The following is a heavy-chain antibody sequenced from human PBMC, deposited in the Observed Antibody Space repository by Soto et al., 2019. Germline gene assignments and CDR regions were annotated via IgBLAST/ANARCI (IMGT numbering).Heavy chain of an antibody. D-gene: IGHD3-22*01. J-gene: IGHJ4*02. CDR2: ISYDGSNK. CDR3: AKDTYYHDSSGYYVFDY. Sequence: PGGSLRLSCAASGFIFSSYGMHWVRQAPGKGLEWVAVISYDGSNKYYADSVKGRFTISRDNSKNTLYLQMNSLRAEDTAVYYCAKDTYYHDSSGYYVFDYWGPGTLVTVSS. V-gene: IGHV3-30*18. CDR1: GFIFSSYG.